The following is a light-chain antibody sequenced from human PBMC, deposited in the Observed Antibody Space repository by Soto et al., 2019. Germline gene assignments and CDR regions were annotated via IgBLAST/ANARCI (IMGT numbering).Light chain of an antibody. CDR1: QNINSW. J-gene: IGKJ2*01. CDR2: KTS. V-gene: IGKV1-5*03. Sequence: DIQMTQSPSTLSASVGDIVTITCRASQNINSWLAWYQQKPGKAPKLLIYKTSYLESGVPSRYSGSESGTEFTLTINCLQPDDFATYYCQQYSTYSLFTFGQGTRLEIK. CDR3: QQYSTYSLFT.